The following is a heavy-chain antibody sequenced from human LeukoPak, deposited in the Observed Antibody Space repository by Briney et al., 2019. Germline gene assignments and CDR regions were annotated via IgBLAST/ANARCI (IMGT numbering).Heavy chain of an antibody. D-gene: IGHD1-26*01. CDR1: GGSSSGYY. J-gene: IGHJ3*02. Sequence: PSETLSLTCAVYGGSSSGYYWSWIRQPPGKGLEWIGYIYYSGSTNYNPSLKSRVTISVDTSKNQFSLKLSSVTAADTAVYYCARVGSYYDAFDIWGQGTMVTVSS. CDR2: IYYSGST. V-gene: IGHV4-59*01. CDR3: ARVGSYYDAFDI.